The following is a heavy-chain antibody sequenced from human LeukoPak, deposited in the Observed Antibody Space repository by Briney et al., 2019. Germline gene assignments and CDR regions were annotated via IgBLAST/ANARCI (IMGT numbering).Heavy chain of an antibody. CDR3: ARAAYSSSYAAGY. J-gene: IGHJ4*02. CDR1: GGTFSTYA. CDR2: IIPIFGTA. D-gene: IGHD6-6*01. Sequence: SVKVSCTASGGTFSTYAISWVRQAPGQGLEWMGGIIPIFGTANYAQKFQGRVTITADESTSTAYMELSSLRSEDTAVYYCARAAYSSSYAAGYWGQGTLVTVSS. V-gene: IGHV1-69*13.